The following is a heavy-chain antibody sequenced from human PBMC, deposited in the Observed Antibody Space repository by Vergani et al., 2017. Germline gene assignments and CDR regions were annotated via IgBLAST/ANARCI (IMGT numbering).Heavy chain of an antibody. V-gene: IGHV3-33*01. CDR3: ARYYDFWSGSPTREGFGAFDI. J-gene: IGHJ3*02. Sequence: QVQLVESGGGVVQPGRSLRLSCAASGFTFSSYGMHWVRQAPGKGLEWVAVIWYDGSNKYYADSVKGRFTISRDNSKNTLYLQMNSLRAEDTAVYYCARYYDFWSGSPTREGFGAFDIWGQGTMVTVSS. CDR2: IWYDGSNK. D-gene: IGHD3-3*01. CDR1: GFTFSSYG.